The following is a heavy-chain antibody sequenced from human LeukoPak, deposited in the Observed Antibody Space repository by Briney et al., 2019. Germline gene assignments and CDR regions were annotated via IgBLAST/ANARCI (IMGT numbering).Heavy chain of an antibody. V-gene: IGHV1-69*13. Sequence: SVKVSCKASGGTFSSYAISWVRQAPGQGLEWMGGIIPIFGTANYAQKFQGRVTITADESTSTAYMELSSLRSEDTAVYYCARSRGYCSGGSCYFNAFDIWGQGTMVTVSS. J-gene: IGHJ3*02. CDR1: GGTFSSYA. D-gene: IGHD2-15*01. CDR3: ARSRGYCSGGSCYFNAFDI. CDR2: IIPIFGTA.